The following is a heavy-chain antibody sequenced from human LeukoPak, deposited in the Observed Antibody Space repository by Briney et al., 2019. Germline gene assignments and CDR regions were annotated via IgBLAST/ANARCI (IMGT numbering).Heavy chain of an antibody. CDR2: IRFDGSTK. CDR3: AQPDF. V-gene: IGHV3-30*02. CDR1: GITFRSSS. Sequence: GGSLRLSCVASGITFRSSSMHWVRQAPGKGLEWLAFIRFDGSTKYYADSVKGRFTVSRDNSKSTLYLQMNSLSAYDTAVYYCAQPDFWGQGTLVTVSP. J-gene: IGHJ4*02.